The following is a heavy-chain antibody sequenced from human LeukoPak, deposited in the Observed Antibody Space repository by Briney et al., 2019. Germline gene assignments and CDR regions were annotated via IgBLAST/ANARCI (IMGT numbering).Heavy chain of an antibody. CDR1: GFPFIEYS. CDR3: ARDHNYAFDN. Sequence: GGSLRLSCTASGFPFIEYSMNWVRQVPGKGLEWIAYIGIDSGNTKYADSVWGRFTISADETKNSLYLQMNSLRVDDTAVYYCARDHNYAFDNWGQGTLVSVAS. V-gene: IGHV3-48*01. D-gene: IGHD1-1*01. CDR2: IGIDSGNT. J-gene: IGHJ4*02.